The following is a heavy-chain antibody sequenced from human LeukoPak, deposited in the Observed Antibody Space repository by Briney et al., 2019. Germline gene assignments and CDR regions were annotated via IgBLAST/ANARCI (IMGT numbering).Heavy chain of an antibody. J-gene: IGHJ4*02. Sequence: SETLSLTCTVSGGSISSGGYYWSWIRQHPGKGLEWIGYIYYSGSTYYNPSLKSRVTISVDTSKNQFSLKLSSVTAADTAVYYCARGSAAMVTYWGQGTLVTVSS. V-gene: IGHV4-31*03. CDR1: GGSISSGGYY. CDR3: ARGSAAMVTY. CDR2: IYYSGST. D-gene: IGHD5-18*01.